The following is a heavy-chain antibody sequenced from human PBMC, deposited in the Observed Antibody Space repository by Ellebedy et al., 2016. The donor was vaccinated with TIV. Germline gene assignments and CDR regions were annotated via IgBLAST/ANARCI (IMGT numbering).Heavy chain of an antibody. CDR1: GFTFSSYG. CDR3: AAPML. Sequence: GGSLRLSXAASGFTFSSYGMHWVRQAPGKGMEWVAVISYDGSNKYYADSVKGRFTISRDNAKNSLYLQMNSLRGEDTAVYYCAAPMLWGQGTLVTVSS. D-gene: IGHD3-10*02. V-gene: IGHV3-30*03. J-gene: IGHJ4*02. CDR2: ISYDGSNK.